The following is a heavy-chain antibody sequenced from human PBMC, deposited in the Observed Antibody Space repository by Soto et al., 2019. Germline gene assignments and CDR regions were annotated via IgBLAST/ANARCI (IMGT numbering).Heavy chain of an antibody. V-gene: IGHV3-23*01. Sequence: EVQLLESGGALVQPGGSLRLSCAASGFTFSTYAMRWVRQAPGRGLEWVSSITGSGDRTYYADSVKGRFTISRDNSQSTLHLQMNSLRAEDTAVYYCARMYSSSCDYWGQGTLVTVSS. CDR1: GFTFSTYA. D-gene: IGHD6-13*01. CDR2: ITGSGDRT. CDR3: ARMYSSSCDY. J-gene: IGHJ4*02.